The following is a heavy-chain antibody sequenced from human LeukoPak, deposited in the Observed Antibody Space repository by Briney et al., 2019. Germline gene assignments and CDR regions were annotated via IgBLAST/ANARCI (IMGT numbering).Heavy chain of an antibody. D-gene: IGHD3-22*01. V-gene: IGHV4-34*01. CDR1: GGSFSGYY. CDR2: INHSGST. CDR3: AREAYDSSGYRYYHFDY. Sequence: PSETLSLTCAVYGGSFSGYYWSWIRQPPGKGLEWIGGINHSGSTNYNPSLKSRVTISVDTSKNQFSLKLSSVTAADTAVYYCAREAYDSSGYRYYHFDYWGQGTLVTVSS. J-gene: IGHJ4*02.